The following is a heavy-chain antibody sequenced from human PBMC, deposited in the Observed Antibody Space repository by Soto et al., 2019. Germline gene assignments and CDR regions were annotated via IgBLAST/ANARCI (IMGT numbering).Heavy chain of an antibody. V-gene: IGHV4-30-2*01. Sequence: PSETLSVTCVFSVGSISIGAYSWSWIRQPPGKGMEWIGYIYYSGSTYYNPSLKSRVTISVDRSKNQFSLKLSSVTAADTAVYYGAGGGWDYYDSSGYYTYYFDYWGQGTMVTVSS. CDR2: IYYSGST. CDR3: AGGGWDYYDSSGYYTYYFDY. D-gene: IGHD3-22*01. J-gene: IGHJ4*02. CDR1: VGSISIGAYS.